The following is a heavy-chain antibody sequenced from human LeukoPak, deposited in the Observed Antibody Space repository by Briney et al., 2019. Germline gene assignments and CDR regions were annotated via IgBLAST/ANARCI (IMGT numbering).Heavy chain of an antibody. CDR3: ARVKDYYDSSGYYLSYFDY. V-gene: IGHV1-18*01. J-gene: IGHJ4*02. CDR2: ISAYNGNT. CDR1: GYTFTSYG. D-gene: IGHD3-22*01. Sequence: GPVTVSCKASGYTFTSYGNSLVRRAPGQGLKWMGWISAYNGNTNYAQKLQGRVTMTTDTSTSAAYMELRSLRSDDTAVYYCARVKDYYDSSGYYLSYFDYWGQGTLVTDSS.